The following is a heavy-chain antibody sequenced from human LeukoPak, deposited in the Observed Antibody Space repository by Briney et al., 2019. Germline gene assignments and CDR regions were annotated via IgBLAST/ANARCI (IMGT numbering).Heavy chain of an antibody. Sequence: ASVKVSCKASGGTFSSYAISWVRQAPGQGLEWMGRIIPILGIANYAQKFQGRVTITADKSTSTAYMELSSLRSEDTAVYYCARFKRAYYYMDVWGKGTTVTVSS. J-gene: IGHJ6*03. CDR3: ARFKRAYYYMDV. CDR2: IIPILGIA. D-gene: IGHD6-25*01. V-gene: IGHV1-69*04. CDR1: GGTFSSYA.